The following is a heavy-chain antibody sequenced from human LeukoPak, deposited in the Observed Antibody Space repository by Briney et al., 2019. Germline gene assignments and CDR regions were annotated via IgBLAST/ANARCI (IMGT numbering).Heavy chain of an antibody. CDR3: ARDLYYYDSSGYLFDY. J-gene: IGHJ4*02. V-gene: IGHV1-2*02. D-gene: IGHD3-22*01. CDR2: INPNSGGT. CDR1: GYTFTGYY. Sequence: GASVKVSCKASGYTFTGYYMHWVRQAPGQGLEWMGWINPNSGGTNYAQKFQGRVTMTRDTSISTAYMELSRLRPDDTAVYYCARDLYYYDSSGYLFDYWGQGTLVTVSS.